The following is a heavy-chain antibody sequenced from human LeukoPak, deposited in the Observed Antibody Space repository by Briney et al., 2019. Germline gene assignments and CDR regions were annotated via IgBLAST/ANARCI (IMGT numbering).Heavy chain of an antibody. V-gene: IGHV3-23*01. D-gene: IGHD3-10*01. CDR3: AKGGYYYGSGSYYNEYYYYYMDV. CDR1: GGSISSTSYY. CDR2: IIGSGDST. J-gene: IGHJ6*03. Sequence: ETLSLTCTVSGGSISSTSYYWGWIRQPPGKGLEWVSAIIGSGDSTYYAASVKGRFTISRDNSKNMLYLQMISLRAEDTAVYYCAKGGYYYGSGSYYNEYYYYYMDVWGTGTTVTVSS.